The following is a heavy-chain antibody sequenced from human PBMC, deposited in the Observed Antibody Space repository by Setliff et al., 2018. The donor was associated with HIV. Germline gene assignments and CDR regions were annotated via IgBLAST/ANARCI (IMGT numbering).Heavy chain of an antibody. Sequence: SETLTLTCTVSGGSISSSSYYWGWIRQPPGKGLEWIGSIYYSGSTYYNPSLKSRVTISVDTSKNQFSLKLSSVTAADTAVYYCATEGREKLALFDHWGLGTLVTVSS. CDR1: GGSISSSSYY. J-gene: IGHJ4*02. V-gene: IGHV4-39*07. CDR3: ATEGREKLALFDH. D-gene: IGHD6-6*01. CDR2: IYYSGST.